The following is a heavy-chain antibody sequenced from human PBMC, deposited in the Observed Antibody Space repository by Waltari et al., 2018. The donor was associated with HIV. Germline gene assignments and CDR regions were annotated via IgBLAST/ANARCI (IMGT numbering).Heavy chain of an antibody. Sequence: QVQLQESGPGLVKPSETLYLTCNVPGGSISRYYWSWIRQPPGKGLEWIGYIYYSGTTNYKPSLKSRVTISLDTSKNQFSLKLSSVTAADTAVYYCARRKGYGDYGGGFYFDYWGQGTLVTVSS. D-gene: IGHD4-17*01. CDR3: ARRKGYGDYGGGFYFDY. CDR1: GGSISRYY. CDR2: IYYSGTT. J-gene: IGHJ4*02. V-gene: IGHV4-59*01.